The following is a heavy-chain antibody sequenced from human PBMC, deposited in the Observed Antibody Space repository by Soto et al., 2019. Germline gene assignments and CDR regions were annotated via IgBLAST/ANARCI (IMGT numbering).Heavy chain of an antibody. Sequence: GGSLILSCAASGFTFSSYAMSWVRQAPGKGLEWVSAISGSGGSTYYADSVKGRFTISRDNSKNTLYLQMNSLRAEDTAVYYCAPGGFSSGWYLSQKWGQGTLVTVSS. J-gene: IGHJ4*02. CDR1: GFTFSSYA. CDR3: APGGFSSGWYLSQK. CDR2: ISGSGGST. V-gene: IGHV3-23*01. D-gene: IGHD6-19*01.